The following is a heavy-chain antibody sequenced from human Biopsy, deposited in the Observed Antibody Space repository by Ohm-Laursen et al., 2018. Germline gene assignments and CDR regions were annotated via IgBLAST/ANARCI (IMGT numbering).Heavy chain of an antibody. CDR1: GGSIRRDY. J-gene: IGHJ5*02. Sequence: SHTLSLTSPVSGGSIRRDYWSWIRQTPGKGLEWIGYIYYSGSTNHNPSLKSRVTISVDTSKNQFSLNLSSVTAADPAVYYCARDRFDLLTPNWFDPWGQGTLVTVSS. CDR2: IYYSGST. V-gene: IGHV4-59*12. CDR3: ARDRFDLLTPNWFDP. D-gene: IGHD3-9*01.